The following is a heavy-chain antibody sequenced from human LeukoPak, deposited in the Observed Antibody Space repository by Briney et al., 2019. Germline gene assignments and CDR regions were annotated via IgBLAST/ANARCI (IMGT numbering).Heavy chain of an antibody. CDR1: GYTFSSYN. J-gene: IGHJ4*02. CDR2: ISSSSRTI. Sequence: PGGSLRLSCAASGYTFSSYNMNWVRQAPGKGLEWISYISSSSRTIYYADSVKGRFTTSRDNAENSLYLQMNSLRAEDTAVYYCARVKGYQLPVDYWGQGTLVTVSS. D-gene: IGHD2-2*01. V-gene: IGHV3-48*01. CDR3: ARVKGYQLPVDY.